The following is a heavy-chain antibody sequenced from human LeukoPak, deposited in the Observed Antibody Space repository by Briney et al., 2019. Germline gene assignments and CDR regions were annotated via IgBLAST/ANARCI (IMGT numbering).Heavy chain of an antibody. D-gene: IGHD2-15*01. CDR2: INPNSGGT. J-gene: IGHJ4*02. Sequence: ASVKVSCKASGYTFTGYYMHWVRQAPGQGLEWMGRINPNSGGTNYAQKFQGRVTMTRDTSISTAYMELSRLRSDDTAVYYCARGKRVGYCSGGSCELRGYWGQGTLVTVPS. CDR3: ARGKRVGYCSGGSCELRGY. CDR1: GYTFTGYY. V-gene: IGHV1-2*06.